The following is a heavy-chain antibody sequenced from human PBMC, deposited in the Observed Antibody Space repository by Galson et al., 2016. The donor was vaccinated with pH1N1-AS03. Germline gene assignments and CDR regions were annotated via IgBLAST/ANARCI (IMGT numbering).Heavy chain of an antibody. CDR3: ARENWSVEY. Sequence: SLRLSCAASGFTFSSYAMSWVRQAPGKGLEWVSSIGGSGAGAYYADSVKGRFTISRDNSKNTLYLQMNSLRAEDTAVYYCARENWSVEYWGQGTLVIVSS. CDR1: GFTFSSYA. D-gene: IGHD1-1*01. V-gene: IGHV3-23*01. CDR2: IGGSGAGA. J-gene: IGHJ4*02.